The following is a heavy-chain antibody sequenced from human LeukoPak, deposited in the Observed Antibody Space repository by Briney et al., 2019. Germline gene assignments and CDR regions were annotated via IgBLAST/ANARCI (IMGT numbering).Heavy chain of an antibody. Sequence: NPSGTLSLTCAVSGGSISSNNWWSWVRQPPGKGLEWIGEVYHSGSVKYNPSLKSRVTLSVDKSKNQFSLKLSSVTAADTAVYYCARLPYGGNSDFWFDPWGQGTLVTVSS. V-gene: IGHV4-4*02. J-gene: IGHJ5*02. CDR2: VYHSGSV. CDR1: GGSISSNNW. CDR3: ARLPYGGNSDFWFDP. D-gene: IGHD4-23*01.